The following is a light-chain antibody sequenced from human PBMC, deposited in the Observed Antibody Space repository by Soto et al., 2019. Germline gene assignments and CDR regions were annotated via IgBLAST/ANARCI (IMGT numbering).Light chain of an antibody. CDR2: SNN. CDR1: SSNIGSNT. Sequence: QSVLTQPPSASGTPGQRVTISCSGSSSNIGSNTVNWYQQLPGTAPKLLIYSNNQRPSGVPDRFSGSKSGTSASLTISGRQSGDDTDYYFAALADGLNGPVLGGETKRTAL. CDR3: AALADGLNGPV. J-gene: IGLJ2*01. V-gene: IGLV1-44*01.